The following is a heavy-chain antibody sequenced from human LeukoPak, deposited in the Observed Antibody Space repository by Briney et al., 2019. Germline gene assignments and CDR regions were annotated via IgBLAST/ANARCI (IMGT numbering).Heavy chain of an antibody. Sequence: KASETLSLTCTVPGGSISSYYWSWIRQPPGKGLEWIGYIHYSGSTHYNPSLKSRVTISVDTSKNQFSLKLSSVTAADTAVYYCARGRGSYSRKFNDYWGQGTLVTVSS. J-gene: IGHJ4*02. V-gene: IGHV4-59*08. CDR3: ARGRGSYSRKFNDY. CDR1: GGSISSYY. D-gene: IGHD1-26*01. CDR2: IHYSGST.